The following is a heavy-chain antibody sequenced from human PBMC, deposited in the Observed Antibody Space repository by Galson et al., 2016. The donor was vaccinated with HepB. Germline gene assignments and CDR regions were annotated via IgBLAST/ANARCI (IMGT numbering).Heavy chain of an antibody. J-gene: IGHJ4*02. D-gene: IGHD6-25*01. CDR3: AGDHGSSGWLC. CDR1: GGSVSSSRYY. V-gene: IGHV4-61*01. CDR2: IYYSGST. Sequence: ETLSLTCTVSGGSVSSSRYYWSWVRQPPGKGLEWIGDIYYSGSTKYNPSLKSRVTISVDRSKTQFSLELRSVTAADSAVYYCAGDHGSSGWLCWGQGILVTVSS.